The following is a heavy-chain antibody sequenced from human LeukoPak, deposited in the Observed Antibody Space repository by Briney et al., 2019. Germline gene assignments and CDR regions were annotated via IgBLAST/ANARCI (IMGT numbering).Heavy chain of an antibody. Sequence: GGSLRLSCAASGFIFSSSWMSWVRQAPGKGLEWVANIKQDGSQKHYVDSVKGRFTISRDNSKNTLYLQMNSLRAEDTAVYYCARGTVAFDYWGQGTLVTVSS. J-gene: IGHJ4*02. CDR2: IKQDGSQK. V-gene: IGHV3-7*01. D-gene: IGHD4-17*01. CDR3: ARGTVAFDY. CDR1: GFIFSSSW.